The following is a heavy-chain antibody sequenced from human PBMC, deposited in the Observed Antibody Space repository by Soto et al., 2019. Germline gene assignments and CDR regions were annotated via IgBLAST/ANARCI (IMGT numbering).Heavy chain of an antibody. CDR1: GFTFTDSA. Sequence: EVQLVESGGGLVQPGGSLKLSCAASGFTFTDSAIHWVRQASGKGPEWVGRIRNKVNTYATAYAASVKGRFTISRDDATGTTYLQMNSLKTEDTAVEYCSRRRDWTATDPLDYWGQGTLVTVSS. J-gene: IGHJ4*02. CDR2: IRNKVNTYAT. D-gene: IGHD2-21*01. V-gene: IGHV3-73*02. CDR3: SRRRDWTATDPLDY.